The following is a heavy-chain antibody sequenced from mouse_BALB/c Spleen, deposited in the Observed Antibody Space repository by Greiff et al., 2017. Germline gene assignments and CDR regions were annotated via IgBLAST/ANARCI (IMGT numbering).Heavy chain of an antibody. CDR3: SRGIDGAGDMDD. D-gene: IGHD2-3*01. V-gene: IGHV1-55*01. J-gene: IGHJ4*01. CDR1: GYTFTSYW. CDR2: IYPGRGIT. Sequence: QVQLQQSGAELVKPGASVKLSCTASGYTFTSYWINWVKQRPGQGLEWIGDIYPGRGITNYNEKFKSKGTLTLDTSSSTAYMQLSSLTSEDSAVYYCSRGIDGAGDMDDWGEGTSVTVSS.